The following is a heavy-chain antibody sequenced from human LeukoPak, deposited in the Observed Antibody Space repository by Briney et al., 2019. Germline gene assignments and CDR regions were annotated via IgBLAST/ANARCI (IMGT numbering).Heavy chain of an antibody. CDR1: GFTSSSYS. V-gene: IGHV3-21*01. J-gene: IGHJ4*02. Sequence: GGSLRLSCAASGFTSSSYSMNWVRQAPGKRLEWVSSISSSSSYIYYADSVKGRFNRYRDNDKNSLYLQMNSLRAEDTAVYYCARDVTVAEDYWGQGTLVTVSS. D-gene: IGHD6-19*01. CDR2: ISSSSSYI. CDR3: ARDVTVAEDY.